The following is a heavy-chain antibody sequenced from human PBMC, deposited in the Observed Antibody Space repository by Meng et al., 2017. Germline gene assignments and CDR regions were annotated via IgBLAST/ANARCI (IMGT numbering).Heavy chain of an antibody. V-gene: IGHV3-21*01. CDR1: GFTFSSYS. CDR2: ISSSSSYI. D-gene: IGHD6-19*01. J-gene: IGHJ4*02. CDR3: ARDGSPGYSSGWYDY. Sequence: GGSLRLSCAASGFTFSSYSMNWVRQAPGKGLEWVSSISSSSSYIYYADSVKGRFTISRDNAKNSLYLQMNSLRAEDTAVYYCARDGSPGYSSGWYDYWSQGTLVTVSS.